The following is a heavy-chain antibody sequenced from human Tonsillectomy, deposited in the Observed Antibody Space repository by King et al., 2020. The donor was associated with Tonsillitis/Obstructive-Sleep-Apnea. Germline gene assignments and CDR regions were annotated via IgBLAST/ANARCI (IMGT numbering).Heavy chain of an antibody. Sequence: VPLQESGPGLVKPSQTLSLTCTVSGGSISSGGYYWRWIRQHPGKGLEWIGYIYYSGSTYYNPSLKSLVTISVDTSKNQFSLKLSSVTAADTAVYYCARERRSSTSSYYFDYWGQGTLVTVSS. V-gene: IGHV4-31*01. D-gene: IGHD2-2*01. CDR2: IYYSGST. CDR1: GGSISSGGYY. CDR3: ARERRSSTSSYYFDY. J-gene: IGHJ4*02.